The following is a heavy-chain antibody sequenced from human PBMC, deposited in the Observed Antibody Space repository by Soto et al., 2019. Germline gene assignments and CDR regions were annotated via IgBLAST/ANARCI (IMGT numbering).Heavy chain of an antibody. J-gene: IGHJ6*02. CDR1: GYTFTSYG. CDR2: ISAYFGKT. Sequence: ASVKVSCKASGYTFTSYGISWVRQAPGQGLEWMGWISAYFGKTNYAQKLQGRVTMTADKSTSTAYMELSSLRSEDTAVYYCAGRITGTTPQLGYYYGMDVWGQGTTVTVSS. D-gene: IGHD1-7*01. CDR3: AGRITGTTPQLGYYYGMDV. V-gene: IGHV1-18*01.